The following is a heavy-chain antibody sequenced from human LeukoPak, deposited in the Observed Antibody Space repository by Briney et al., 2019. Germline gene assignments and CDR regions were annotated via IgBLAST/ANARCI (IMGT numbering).Heavy chain of an antibody. CDR3: ARAEMTTVTSFDY. CDR1: GFTFSSYW. Sequence: GGSLRLSCAASGFTFSSYWMSWVRQAPGKGLEWVSVIYSGGSTYYADSVKGRFTISRDNSKNTLYLQMSSLRAEDTAVYYCARAEMTTVTSFDYWGQGTLVTVSS. D-gene: IGHD4-11*01. V-gene: IGHV3-66*01. J-gene: IGHJ4*02. CDR2: IYSGGST.